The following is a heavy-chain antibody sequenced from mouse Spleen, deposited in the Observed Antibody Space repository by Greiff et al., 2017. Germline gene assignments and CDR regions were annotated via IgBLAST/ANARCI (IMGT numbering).Heavy chain of an antibody. CDR1: GYTFTDYY. CDR2: INPYNGGT. CDR3: ARGGYDDAMDY. J-gene: IGHJ4*01. Sequence: VQLKQSGPVLVKPGASVKMSCKASGYTFTDYYMNWVKQSHGKSLEWIGVINPYNGGTSYNQKFKGKATLTVDKSSSTAYMELNSLTSEDSAVYYCARGGYDDAMDYWGQGTSVTVSS. V-gene: IGHV1-19*01. D-gene: IGHD2-14*01.